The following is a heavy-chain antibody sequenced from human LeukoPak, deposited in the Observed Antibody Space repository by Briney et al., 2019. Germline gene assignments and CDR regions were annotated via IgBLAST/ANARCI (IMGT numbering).Heavy chain of an antibody. D-gene: IGHD6-13*01. CDR2: IRSKANSYAT. J-gene: IGHJ5*02. V-gene: IGHV3-73*01. CDR1: GLTFSGSA. CDR3: TRPDSSSWLSWFDP. Sequence: GGTLRLSCAASGLTFSGSAMHWVRQASGKGLEWVGRIRSKANSYATAYAASEKGSFTIPRDDSKHKASLQMDSLKTEDTAVYYCTRPDSSSWLSWFDPWGQGALVTVSS.